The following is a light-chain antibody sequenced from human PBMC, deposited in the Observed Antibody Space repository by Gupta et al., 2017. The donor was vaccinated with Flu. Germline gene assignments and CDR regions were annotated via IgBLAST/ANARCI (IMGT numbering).Light chain of an antibody. CDR2: DVS. J-gene: IGLJ2*01. V-gene: IGLV2-14*03. Sequence: SITISCTGTSSDVGGYNYVSWYQQSPGTAPKLMSYDVSGRPSGVSARFAGSKSGTTALPTISGLQAEDDAYYYCSSYTTSSTRVFGGGTRLTVL. CDR3: SSYTTSSTRV. CDR1: SSDVGGYNY.